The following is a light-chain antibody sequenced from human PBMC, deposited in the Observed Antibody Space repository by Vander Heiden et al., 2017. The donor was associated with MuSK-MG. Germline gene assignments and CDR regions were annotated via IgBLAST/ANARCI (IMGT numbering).Light chain of an antibody. CDR2: GAS. J-gene: IGKJ5*01. Sequence: IVMTQSPATLSVSPGERATLSGRASQSVSSNLAWYQQKPGQAPRLLIYGASIRDTGIAARFSGSGSGTDFTLTIRSLQSEDFVVYYCQQYDNWPITFGQGTRLEI. CDR1: QSVSSN. V-gene: IGKV3-15*01. CDR3: QQYDNWPIT.